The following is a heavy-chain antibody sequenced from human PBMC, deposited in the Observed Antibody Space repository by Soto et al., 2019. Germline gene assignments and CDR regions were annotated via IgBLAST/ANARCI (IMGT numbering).Heavy chain of an antibody. Sequence: SETLSLTCTVSGGSISSSSYYWGWIRQPPGKGLEWIGSIYYSGSTYYNPSLKSRVTISVDTSKNQFSLKLSSVTAADTAVYYCARLERDFWCGYYIRGENYYYYYGMDVWGQGTTVTVSS. J-gene: IGHJ6*02. V-gene: IGHV4-39*01. CDR1: GGSISSSSYY. CDR3: ARLERDFWCGYYIRGENYYYYYGMDV. CDR2: IYYSGST. D-gene: IGHD3-3*01.